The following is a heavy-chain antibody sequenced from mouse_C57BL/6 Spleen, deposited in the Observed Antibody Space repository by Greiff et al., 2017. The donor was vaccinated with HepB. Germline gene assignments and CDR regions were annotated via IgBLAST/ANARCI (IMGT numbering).Heavy chain of an antibody. D-gene: IGHD1-1*01. CDR2: IYPRDGST. CDR1: GYTFTDHT. CDR3: ARYYGSSFYAMDY. J-gene: IGHJ4*01. V-gene: IGHV1-78*01. Sequence: VKLMESDAELVKPGASVKISCKVSGYTFTDHTIHWMKQRPEQGLEWIGYIYPRDGSTKYNEKFKGKATLTADKSSSTAYMQLNSLTSEDSAVYFCARYYGSSFYAMDYWGQGTSVTVSS.